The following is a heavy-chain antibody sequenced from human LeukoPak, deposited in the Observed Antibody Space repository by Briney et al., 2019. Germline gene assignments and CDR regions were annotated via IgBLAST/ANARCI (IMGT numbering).Heavy chain of an antibody. CDR2: ISSSGSTI. V-gene: IGHV3-48*03. J-gene: IGHJ4*02. CDR1: GFTFSSYE. Sequence: GGSLRLSCAASGFTFSSYEMNWVRQAPGKGLEWVSYISSSGSTIYYADSVKGRFTISRDNAKNSLYLQMNSLRAEDTAVYYCARSPPRGYGGNSFSYWGQGTLVTVSS. CDR3: ARSPPRGYGGNSFSY. D-gene: IGHD4-23*01.